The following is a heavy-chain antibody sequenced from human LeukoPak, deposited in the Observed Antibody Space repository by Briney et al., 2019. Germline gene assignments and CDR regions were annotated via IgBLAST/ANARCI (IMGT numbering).Heavy chain of an antibody. J-gene: IGHJ4*02. CDR3: ATLPTDYYDSSGYLDY. CDR1: GYTLTELS. Sequence: ASVKVSCKVSGYTLTELSMHWVRQAPGKGLEWMGGFDPEDGETIYAQKSQGRVTMTKDTSTDTAYMELSSLRSEDTAVYYCATLPTDYYDSSGYLDYWGQGTLVTVSS. D-gene: IGHD3-22*01. CDR2: FDPEDGET. V-gene: IGHV1-24*01.